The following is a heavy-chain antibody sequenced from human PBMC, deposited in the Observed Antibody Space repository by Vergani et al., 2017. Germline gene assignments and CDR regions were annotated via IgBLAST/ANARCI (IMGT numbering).Heavy chain of an antibody. Sequence: QVQLQESGPGLVKPSQTLSLTCTVSGGSISSGSYYWSWIRQPAGKGLEWIGRIYTSGSTNYNPSLKSRVTISVDTSKNQFSLKLSSVTAADTAVYYWAGMITGTTVDYWGQGTLVTVSS. V-gene: IGHV4-61*02. CDR2: IYTSGST. CDR3: AGMITGTTVDY. CDR1: GGSISSGSYY. J-gene: IGHJ4*02. D-gene: IGHD1-7*01.